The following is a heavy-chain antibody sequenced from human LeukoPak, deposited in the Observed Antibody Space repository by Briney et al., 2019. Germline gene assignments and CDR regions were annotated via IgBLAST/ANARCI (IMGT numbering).Heavy chain of an antibody. CDR1: GFTFNNYA. V-gene: IGHV3-30*01. CDR2: ISYDGSKK. D-gene: IGHD3-22*01. CDR3: SRARITKQVVVNRIDY. Sequence: GRSLRLSCAASGFTFNNYAMHWVRQAPGKGLEWVAVISYDGSKKYYADSVKGRFTISRDNSTNTLFLQMDSLRTEDTAVYYCSRARITKQVVVNRIDYWGQGTLVTVSP. J-gene: IGHJ4*02.